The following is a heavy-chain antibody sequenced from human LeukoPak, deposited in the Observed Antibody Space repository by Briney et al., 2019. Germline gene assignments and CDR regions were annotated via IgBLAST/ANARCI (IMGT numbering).Heavy chain of an antibody. CDR3: ATSSSGFYSYFDH. D-gene: IGHD3-22*01. CDR2: INPNSGGT. CDR1: GYTFTAYY. J-gene: IGHJ4*02. Sequence: ASVKVSFKASGYTFTAYYIHWVRQAPGQGLEWMGWINPNSGGTNYAQKFQGRVTMTRDTSSSTAYMELSRLRSDDSAVYYCATSSSGFYSYFDHWGQETLVTVSS. V-gene: IGHV1-2*02.